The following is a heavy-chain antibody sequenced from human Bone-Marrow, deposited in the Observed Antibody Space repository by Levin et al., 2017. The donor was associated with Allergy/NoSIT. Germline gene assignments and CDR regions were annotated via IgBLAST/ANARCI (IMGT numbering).Heavy chain of an antibody. CDR3: ARRSGANTDYDLSGGYYFDY. J-gene: IGHJ4*02. CDR2: IYYTENT. Sequence: KPSETLSLTCTVSGGSMTGSSVYWGWVRQPPGKGMEWIGNIYYTENTSHNPSLKSRVTISVDTSKNQFSLTLSSVTAADTAVYYCARRSGANTDYDLSGGYYFDYWGQGILVTVSS. CDR1: GGSMTGSSVY. V-gene: IGHV4-39*01. D-gene: IGHD5-12*01.